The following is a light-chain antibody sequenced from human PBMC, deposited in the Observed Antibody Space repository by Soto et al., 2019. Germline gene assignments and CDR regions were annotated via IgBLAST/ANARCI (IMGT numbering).Light chain of an antibody. V-gene: IGKV3-15*01. J-gene: IGKJ1*01. CDR1: QSVNSN. Sequence: ETVMTQSPATLSVSPGERATLSCRANQSVNSNLAWYQQKLGQAPRVLIYGASTRATGIPDRFSGSGSGTEFILTISSLQSEDFAVYYCQEYNTWPWTFGQGTKVEIK. CDR3: QEYNTWPWT. CDR2: GAS.